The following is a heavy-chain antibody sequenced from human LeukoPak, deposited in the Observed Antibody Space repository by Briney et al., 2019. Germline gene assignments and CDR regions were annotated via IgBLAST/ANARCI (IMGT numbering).Heavy chain of an antibody. D-gene: IGHD2-15*01. V-gene: IGHV4-59*08. CDR2: IYYSGST. Sequence: SETLSLTCTVSGGSISSYYWSWIRQPPGKGLEWIGYIYYSGSTNYNPSLKSRVTISVDTSKNQFSLKLSSVTAADTAVYYCARRPDIAGMDVWGQGTTVTVSS. CDR3: ARRPDIAGMDV. J-gene: IGHJ6*02. CDR1: GGSISSYY.